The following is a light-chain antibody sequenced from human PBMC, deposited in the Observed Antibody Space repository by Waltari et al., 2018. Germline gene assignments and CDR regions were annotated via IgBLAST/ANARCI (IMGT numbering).Light chain of an antibody. CDR1: SSNTGSGYD. CDR2: GNH. Sequence: QSVLTQPPSVSGAPGQRVTISCTGGSSNTGSGYDVHWYPQLRGAAPKPLISGNHNLPSGVADRFSGSKSGPSASLAITGLQAEDEADYYCQSYDSSLSGVIFGGGTKLTVL. J-gene: IGLJ2*01. V-gene: IGLV1-40*01. CDR3: QSYDSSLSGVI.